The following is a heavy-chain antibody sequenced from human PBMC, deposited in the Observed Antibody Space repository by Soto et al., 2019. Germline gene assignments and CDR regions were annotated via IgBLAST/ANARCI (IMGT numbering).Heavy chain of an antibody. J-gene: IGHJ4*02. Sequence: PFETLSLTCAVYGGSFSGYYWSWIRQPPGKGLEWIGEINHSGSTNYNPSLKSRVTISVDTSKNQFSLKLSSVTAADTAVYYCASLRLTGYSYGHGVDYWGQGTLVTVSS. CDR3: ASLRLTGYSYGHGVDY. CDR2: INHSGST. V-gene: IGHV4-34*01. CDR1: GGSFSGYY. D-gene: IGHD5-18*01.